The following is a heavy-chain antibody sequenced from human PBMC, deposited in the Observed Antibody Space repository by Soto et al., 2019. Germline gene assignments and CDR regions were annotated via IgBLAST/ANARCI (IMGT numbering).Heavy chain of an antibody. D-gene: IGHD3-10*01. CDR3: ARGFYGSGSYDPW. CDR2: IIPIFGTA. J-gene: IGHJ1*01. CDR1: GGTFSSYA. Sequence: SVEVSCKASGGTFSSYAISWVRRAPGQGLEWMGGIIPIFGTANYAQKFQGRVTITADESTSTAYMELSSLRSEDTAVYYCARGFYGSGSYDPWWGQGTLVTVSS. V-gene: IGHV1-69*13.